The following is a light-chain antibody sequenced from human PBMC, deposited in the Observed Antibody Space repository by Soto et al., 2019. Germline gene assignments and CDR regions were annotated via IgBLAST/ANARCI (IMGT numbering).Light chain of an antibody. CDR1: SSTIGNNF. CDR3: GTWDSSVSAGV. CDR2: DND. Sequence: QSVLTQPPSVSAAPGQKVTISCSGRSSTIGNNFVSWYQQLPGTAPKLLIYDNDMRPSGIPDRFSGSKSGTSATLGITGLQTGDEADYYCGTWDSSVSAGVFGGGTKLTVL. V-gene: IGLV1-51*01. J-gene: IGLJ3*02.